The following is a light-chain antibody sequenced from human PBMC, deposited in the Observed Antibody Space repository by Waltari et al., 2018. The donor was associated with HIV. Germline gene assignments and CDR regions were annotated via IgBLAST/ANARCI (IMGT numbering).Light chain of an antibody. V-gene: IGLV3-25*03. J-gene: IGLJ3*02. CDR1: ALPKQF. Sequence: SYELTQPPSVSVSPGQTARITCSGDALPKQFAYWYQQKAGQAPLMVIFKDDKRPSGIPDRFSGSMSGTKVTLIISGVQPEDEADYYCESADDSGDHWVFGGGTKLSVL. CDR2: KDD. CDR3: ESADDSGDHWV.